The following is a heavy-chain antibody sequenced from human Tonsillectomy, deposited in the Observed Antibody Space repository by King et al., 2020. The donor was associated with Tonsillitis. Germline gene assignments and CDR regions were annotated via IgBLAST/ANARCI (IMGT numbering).Heavy chain of an antibody. D-gene: IGHD3-10*01. CDR1: GFTFSSYA. V-gene: IGHV3-30-3*01. CDR2: ISYDGSNK. CDR3: ARGALWFGELPLY. J-gene: IGHJ4*02. Sequence: VQLVESGGGVVQPGRSLRLSCAASGFTFSSYAMHWVRQAPGKGLEWVAVISYDGSNKYYADSVKGRFTISRDNSKNTLYLQMNSLRAEDTAVYYCARGALWFGELPLYWGQGTLVTVSS.